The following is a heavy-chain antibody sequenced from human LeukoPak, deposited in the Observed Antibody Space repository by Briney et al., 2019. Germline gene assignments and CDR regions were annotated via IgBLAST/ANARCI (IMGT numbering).Heavy chain of an antibody. CDR2: ISGSGGST. J-gene: IGHJ6*03. CDR1: GFTFSSYG. D-gene: IGHD3-22*01. Sequence: GGSLRLSCAASGFTFSSYGMSWVRQAPGKGLEWVSAISGSGGSTYYADSVKGRFTISRDNAKNTLYLQMNSLRAEDTAVYYCARERHYYDSSGYYPVYYYYYYMDVWGKGTTVTISS. CDR3: ARERHYYDSSGYYPVYYYYYYMDV. V-gene: IGHV3-23*01.